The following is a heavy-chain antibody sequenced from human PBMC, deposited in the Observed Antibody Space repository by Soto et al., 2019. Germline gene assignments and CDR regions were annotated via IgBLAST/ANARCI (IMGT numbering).Heavy chain of an antibody. J-gene: IGHJ3*02. CDR1: GFTFSVFA. D-gene: IGHD7-27*01. CDR2: ISGRGENT. Sequence: EVQLLESGGGLVQPGGSLRLSCAASGFTFSVFAMSWVRQAPGKGLELVSTISGRGENTYYADSVKGRFTISGDNSKNTLNLQMNSLRGEDTAVYYCAKDRGTGDYGVNAVDIWGQGTMVTVAS. V-gene: IGHV3-23*01. CDR3: AKDRGTGDYGVNAVDI.